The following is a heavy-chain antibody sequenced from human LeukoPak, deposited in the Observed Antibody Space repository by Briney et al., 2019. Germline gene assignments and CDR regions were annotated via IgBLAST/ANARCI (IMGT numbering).Heavy chain of an antibody. CDR3: ARLGNVWFGELSYGMDV. J-gene: IGHJ6*02. CDR2: IYYSGST. CDR1: GGSISSSSYY. V-gene: IGHV4-39*01. D-gene: IGHD3-10*01. Sequence: TSETLSLTRTVSGGSISSSSYYWGWIRQPPGKGLEWIGSIYYSGSTYYNPSLKSRVTISVDTSKNQFSLKLSSVTAADTAVYYCARLGNVWFGELSYGMDVWGQGTTVTVSS.